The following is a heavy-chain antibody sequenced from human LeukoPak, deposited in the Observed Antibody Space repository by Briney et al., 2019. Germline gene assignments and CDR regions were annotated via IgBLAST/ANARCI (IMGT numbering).Heavy chain of an antibody. CDR1: GFTFSSYA. Sequence: PGGSLRLSCAASGFTFSSYAMSWVRQAPGKGLEWVSAISGSGGSTYYADSVKGRFTISRDNSRNTLYLQMNSLRVEDTAIYYCAKGGPQFFDYWGQGTLVTVSS. CDR3: AKGGPQFFDY. J-gene: IGHJ4*02. D-gene: IGHD5-24*01. V-gene: IGHV3-23*01. CDR2: ISGSGGST.